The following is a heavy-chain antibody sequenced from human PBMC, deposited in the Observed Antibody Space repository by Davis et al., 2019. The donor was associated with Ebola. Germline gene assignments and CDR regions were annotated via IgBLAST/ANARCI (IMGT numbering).Heavy chain of an antibody. CDR2: INHSGST. J-gene: IGHJ4*02. CDR3: ARGEKGRRLPFDY. Sequence: MPSETLSLTCTVSGGSISSSSYYWSWIRQPPGKGLEWIGEINHSGSTNYNPSLKSRVTISVDTSKNQFSLKLSSVTAADTAVYYCARGEKGRRLPFDYWGQGTLVTVSS. V-gene: IGHV4-39*07. CDR1: GGSISSSSYY.